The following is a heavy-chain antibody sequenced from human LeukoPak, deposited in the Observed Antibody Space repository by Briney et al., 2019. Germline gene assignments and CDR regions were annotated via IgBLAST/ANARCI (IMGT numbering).Heavy chain of an antibody. Sequence: GSLRLSCAASGFTFSSYGMHWVRQAPGKGLEWVAVIWYDGSNKYYADSVKGRFTISRDNSKNTLYLQMNSLRAEDTAVYYCAKSDSYCGGDCYPLGAFDIWGQGTMVTVSS. CDR3: AKSDSYCGGDCYPLGAFDI. V-gene: IGHV3-33*06. J-gene: IGHJ3*02. D-gene: IGHD2-21*02. CDR2: IWYDGSNK. CDR1: GFTFSSYG.